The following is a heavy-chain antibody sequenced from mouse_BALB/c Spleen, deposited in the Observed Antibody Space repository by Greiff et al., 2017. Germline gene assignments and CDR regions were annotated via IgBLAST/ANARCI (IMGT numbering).Heavy chain of an antibody. Sequence: QVQLQQSGAELAKPGASVKMSCKASGYTFTSYWMHWVKQRPGQGLEWIGYINPSTGYTEYNQKFKDKATLTADKSSSTAYMQLSSLTSEDSAVYYCARAGNYVDAMDYWGQGTSVTVSS. CDR2: INPSTGYT. CDR1: GYTFTSYW. J-gene: IGHJ4*01. CDR3: ARAGNYVDAMDY. D-gene: IGHD2-1*01. V-gene: IGHV1-7*01.